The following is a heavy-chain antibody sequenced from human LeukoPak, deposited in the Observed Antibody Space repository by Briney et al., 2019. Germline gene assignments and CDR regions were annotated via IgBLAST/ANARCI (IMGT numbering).Heavy chain of an antibody. Sequence: GGSLRLSCAASGFTFSSYGMSWVRQAPGKGLEWVSAISGSGGSTYYADSVKGRFTISRDNSKNTLYLQMNSLRAEDTAVYYCAKDRRVTTVTLFDYWGQGTLVTVSS. CDR1: GFTFSSYG. V-gene: IGHV3-23*01. J-gene: IGHJ4*02. CDR2: ISGSGGST. CDR3: AKDRRVTTVTLFDY. D-gene: IGHD4-17*01.